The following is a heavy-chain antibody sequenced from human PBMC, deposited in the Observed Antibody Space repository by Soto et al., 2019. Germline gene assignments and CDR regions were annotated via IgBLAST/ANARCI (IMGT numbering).Heavy chain of an antibody. CDR1: GFSLSTTGVA. Sequence: VNPTQTLTLTCTFSGFSLSTTGVAVGWIRQPPGKALEWLALIFWDDDKRYSPSLNSRLTITQDTSRNQVVLTITNMDPLDTATYYCARTLYYYDSSGYAHYVMDVWGQGTTVTVSS. V-gene: IGHV2-5*02. J-gene: IGHJ6*02. CDR3: ARTLYYYDSSGYAHYVMDV. D-gene: IGHD3-22*01. CDR2: IFWDDDK.